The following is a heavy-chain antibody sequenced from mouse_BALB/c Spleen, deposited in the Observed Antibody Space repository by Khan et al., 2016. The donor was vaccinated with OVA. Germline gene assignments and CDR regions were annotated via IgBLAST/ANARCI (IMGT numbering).Heavy chain of an antibody. CDR2: INPSSGYA. CDR3: AREGAYYRSDGWFAY. Sequence: VQLQESGAELARPGASVKMSCKASGYTFTTYTMPWIKQRPGQGLEWIGYINPSSGYANYNQKFKDKATLTADKSSSTAYMQLSSLTSEDSAVYYCAREGAYYRSDGWFAYWGQGTLVTVSA. J-gene: IGHJ3*01. V-gene: IGHV1-4*01. CDR1: GYTFTTYT. D-gene: IGHD2-14*01.